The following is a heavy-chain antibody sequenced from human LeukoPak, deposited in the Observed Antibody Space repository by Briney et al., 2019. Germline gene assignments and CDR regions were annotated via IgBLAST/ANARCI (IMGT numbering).Heavy chain of an antibody. CDR1: GYTFTDYY. Sequence: ASVKVSCKASGYTFTDYYIHWVRQAPGQGLEWMGWINPNSGGTNYAQKFQGWVTMTRDTSISTAYMELSRLRSDDTAVYYCAREESGYYDGSGYQNIFDYWGQGTLVTVSS. CDR2: INPNSGGT. J-gene: IGHJ4*02. V-gene: IGHV1-2*04. D-gene: IGHD3-22*01. CDR3: AREESGYYDGSGYQNIFDY.